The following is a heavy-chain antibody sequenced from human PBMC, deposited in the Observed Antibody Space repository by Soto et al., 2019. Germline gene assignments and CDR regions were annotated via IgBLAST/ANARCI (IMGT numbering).Heavy chain of an antibody. V-gene: IGHV3-7*01. CDR1: GFTFSSYW. CDR3: ARDSKRDDDFWSGYWGELGYYCEGMDV. D-gene: IGHD3-3*01. CDR2: IKQDGSEK. Sequence: GGSLRLSCAASGFTFSSYWMSWVRQAPGKGLEWVANIKQDGSEKYYVDSVKGRFTISRDNAKNSLYLQMNSLRAEDTAVYYCARDSKRDDDFWSGYWGELGYYCEGMDVWGQVTTVTVSS. J-gene: IGHJ6*02.